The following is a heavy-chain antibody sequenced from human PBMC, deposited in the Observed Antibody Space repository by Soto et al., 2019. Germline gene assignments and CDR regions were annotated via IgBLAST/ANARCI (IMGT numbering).Heavy chain of an antibody. D-gene: IGHD3-10*01. J-gene: IGHJ4*02. CDR3: ARGYYYGSGSYYKWFDY. CDR1: GGSFSGYY. V-gene: IGHV4-34*01. Sequence: SETLSLTCAVYGGSFSGYYWSWIRQPPGKGLEWIGEINHSGSTNYNPSLKSRVTISVDTSKNQFSLKLSSVTAADTAVYYCARGYYYGSGSYYKWFDYWGQGTLVTVSS. CDR2: INHSGST.